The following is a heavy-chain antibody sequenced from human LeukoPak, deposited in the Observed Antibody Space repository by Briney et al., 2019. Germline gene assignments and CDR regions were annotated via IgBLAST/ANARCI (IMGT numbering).Heavy chain of an antibody. CDR1: GYTFTGYD. J-gene: IGHJ6*02. CDR2: INPYSGGT. CDR3: ARGRSEIYNGLDL. Sequence: ASVKVSCKASGYTFTGYDMNWVRQAPGQGLEWMGWINPYSGGTNYAQKLQGRVTMTTDTSTSTAYMELSSLRSDDTAVYYCARGRSEIYNGLDLWGQGTTVTVSS. D-gene: IGHD3-3*01. V-gene: IGHV1-2*02.